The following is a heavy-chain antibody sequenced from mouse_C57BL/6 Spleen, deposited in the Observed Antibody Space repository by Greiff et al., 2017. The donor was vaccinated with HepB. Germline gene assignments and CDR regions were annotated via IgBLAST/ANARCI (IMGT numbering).Heavy chain of an antibody. D-gene: IGHD2-2*01. Sequence: QVQLKESGAELVRPGTSVKVSCKASGYAFTNYLIEWVKQRPGQGLEWIGVINPGSGGTNYNEKFKGKATLTADKSSSTAYMQLSSLTSEDSAVYCCARSGRLRRVGDYWGQGTSVTVSS. CDR3: ARSGRLRRVGDY. V-gene: IGHV1-54*01. J-gene: IGHJ4*01. CDR1: GYAFTNYL. CDR2: INPGSGGT.